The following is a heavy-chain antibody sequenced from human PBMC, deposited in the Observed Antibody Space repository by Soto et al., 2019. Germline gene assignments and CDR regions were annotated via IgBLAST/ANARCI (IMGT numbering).Heavy chain of an antibody. CDR3: AKDDYGDYAGLEYFRH. D-gene: IGHD4-17*01. Sequence: EVQLLQSGGDLVQPGGSLRLSCVASGFTFSSSAMSWVRQAPGKGLELVAAVSGSGGGTYYADSVKGRFTISRDNSKNTLYLQMNSLRAEDTAVYYCAKDDYGDYAGLEYFRHWGQGALVTVSS. J-gene: IGHJ1*01. CDR1: GFTFSSSA. CDR2: VSGSGGGT. V-gene: IGHV3-23*01.